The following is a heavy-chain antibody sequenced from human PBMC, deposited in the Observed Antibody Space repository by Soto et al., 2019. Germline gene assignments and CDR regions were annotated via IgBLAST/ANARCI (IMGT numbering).Heavy chain of an antibody. Sequence: SVKVSCKASGGTFSSYAISWVRQAPGQGLEWMGGIIPIFGTANYAQKFQGRVTITADESTSTAYMELSSLRSEDTAVYYCARDLGAYSSGWYSYYGKDVWGQGTTVTVSS. CDR2: IIPIFGTA. J-gene: IGHJ6*02. CDR1: GGTFSSYA. V-gene: IGHV1-69*13. D-gene: IGHD6-19*01. CDR3: ARDLGAYSSGWYSYYGKDV.